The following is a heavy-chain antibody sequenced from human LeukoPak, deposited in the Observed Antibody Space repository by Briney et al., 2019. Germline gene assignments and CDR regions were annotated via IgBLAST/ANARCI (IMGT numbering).Heavy chain of an antibody. J-gene: IGHJ6*02. CDR2: ISYDGSNK. CDR3: ARDAYYDFWSGYYTPPYYYYGMDV. CDR1: GFTFSSYA. V-gene: IGHV3-30-3*01. Sequence: GGSLRLSCAASGFTFSSYAMHWVRQAPGKGLEWVAVISYDGSNKYYADSVKGRFTISRDNSKNTLYLQMNSLRAEDTAVYYCARDAYYDFWSGYYTPPYYYYGMDVWGQGTTVTVSS. D-gene: IGHD3-3*01.